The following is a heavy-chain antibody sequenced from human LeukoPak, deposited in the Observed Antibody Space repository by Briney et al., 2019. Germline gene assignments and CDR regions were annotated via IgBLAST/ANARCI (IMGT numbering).Heavy chain of an antibody. Sequence: SETLSLTCTVSGGSIICYYLSWIREPAGKGLEWIGRIYTSGSSNYNPSLKSRVTMSVDTSKNQFSLKLRSVTAADTAVYYCARDRFDYDILPGYYKFEGFDPWGQGTLVTVSS. J-gene: IGHJ5*02. CDR1: GGSIICYY. CDR3: ARDRFDYDILPGYYKFEGFDP. D-gene: IGHD3-9*01. CDR2: IYTSGSS. V-gene: IGHV4-4*07.